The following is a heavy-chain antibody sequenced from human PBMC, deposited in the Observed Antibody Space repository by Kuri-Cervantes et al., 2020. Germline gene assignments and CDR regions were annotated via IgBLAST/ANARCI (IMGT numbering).Heavy chain of an antibody. J-gene: IGHJ4*02. D-gene: IGHD2-2*01. CDR3: ARDDSTSGWFAIDY. CDR1: GFTFSSYE. CDR2: ISSSGSTI. V-gene: IGHV3-48*03. Sequence: GGSLRLSCAASGFTFSSYEMNWVRQAPGKGLEWVSYISSSGSTIYYADSVKGRFTISRDNAKNSLYLQMNSLRAEDTAVYYCARDDSTSGWFAIDYWGQGTLVTVSS.